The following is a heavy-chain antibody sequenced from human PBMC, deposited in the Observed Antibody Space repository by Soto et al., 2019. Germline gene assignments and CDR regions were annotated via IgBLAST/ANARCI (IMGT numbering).Heavy chain of an antibody. CDR1: GGTFSSYA. V-gene: IGHV1-69*13. D-gene: IGHD1-1*01. J-gene: IGHJ3*02. Sequence: SVKVSCKASGGTFSSYAISGVRQAPGQGLEWMGGIIPIFGTANYAQKFRGRVTITADESTSTAYMELSSLRSEDTAVYYCARLGQTGPRIAFDIWGQGTMVTVS. CDR2: IIPIFGTA. CDR3: ARLGQTGPRIAFDI.